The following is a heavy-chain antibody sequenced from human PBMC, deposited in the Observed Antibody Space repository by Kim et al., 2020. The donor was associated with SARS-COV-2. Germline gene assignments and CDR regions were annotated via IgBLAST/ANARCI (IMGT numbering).Heavy chain of an antibody. CDR3: ARSQPLNYDSSGYYDY. CDR2: IYYSGST. D-gene: IGHD3-22*01. J-gene: IGHJ4*02. Sequence: SETLSLTCTVSGGSISSYYWSWIRQPPGKGLEWIGYIYYSGSTNYNPSLKSRVTISVDTSKNQFSLKLSSVTAADTAVYYCARSQPLNYDSSGYYDYWGQGTLVTVSS. CDR1: GGSISSYY. V-gene: IGHV4-59*13.